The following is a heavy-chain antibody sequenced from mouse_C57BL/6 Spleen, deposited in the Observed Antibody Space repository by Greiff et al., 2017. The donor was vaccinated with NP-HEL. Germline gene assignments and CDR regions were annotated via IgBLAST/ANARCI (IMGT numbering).Heavy chain of an antibody. CDR1: GFTFSDYY. CDR3: ARDWYFDV. CDR2: INYDGSST. J-gene: IGHJ1*03. Sequence: EVKVVESEGGLVQPGSSMKLSCTASGFTFSDYYMAWVRQVPEKGLEWVANINYDGSSTYYLDSLKSRFIISRDNAKNILYLQMSSLKSEDTATYYCARDWYFDVWGTGTTVTVS. V-gene: IGHV5-16*01.